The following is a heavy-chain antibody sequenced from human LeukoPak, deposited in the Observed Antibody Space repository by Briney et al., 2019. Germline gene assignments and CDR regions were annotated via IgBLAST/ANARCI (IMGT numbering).Heavy chain of an antibody. V-gene: IGHV4-59*08. J-gene: IGHJ4*02. CDR1: GGSISSYY. CDR3: ARQHISGSGRDQNYFDY. D-gene: IGHD3-10*01. CDR2: IFYSGST. Sequence: PSETLSLTCTVSGGSISSYYWSWIRQPPGKGLEWIGYIFYSGSTNYNPSLKSRVTISIDTSKNQFSLKLKSVIADDTAVYYCARQHISGSGRDQNYFDYWGQGTLVTVSS.